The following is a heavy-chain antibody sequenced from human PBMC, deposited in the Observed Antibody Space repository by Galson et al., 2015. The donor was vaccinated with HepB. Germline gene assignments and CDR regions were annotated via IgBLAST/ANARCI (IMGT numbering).Heavy chain of an antibody. D-gene: IGHD4-23*01. CDR1: GYTFTGYY. J-gene: IGHJ4*02. CDR3: ARDLGYGGRPLDY. CDR2: INPNSGGT. Sequence: SVKVSCKASGYTFTGYYIHWVRQAPGQGLEWMGRINPNSGGTNYAQKFQGRVTMTRDTSISTAYMELSRLRSDDTAVYYCARDLGYGGRPLDYWGQGTLVTVSS. V-gene: IGHV1-2*06.